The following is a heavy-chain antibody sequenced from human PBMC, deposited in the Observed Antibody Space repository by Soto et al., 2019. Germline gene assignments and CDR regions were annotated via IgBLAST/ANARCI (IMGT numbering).Heavy chain of an antibody. Sequence: SETLSLTCTVSGGSLSSYYWSWIRQPPGKGLEWIGYIYYSGSTNYNPSLKSRVTISVDTSKNQFSLNLSFVTAADTAIYYCARLKKQLVLWGQGTLVTVSS. CDR3: ARLKKQLVL. CDR1: GGSLSSYY. V-gene: IGHV4-59*08. J-gene: IGHJ4*02. CDR2: IYYSGST. D-gene: IGHD6-13*01.